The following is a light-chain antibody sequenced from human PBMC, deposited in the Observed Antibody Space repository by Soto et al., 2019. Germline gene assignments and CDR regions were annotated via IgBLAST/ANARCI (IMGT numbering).Light chain of an antibody. Sequence: EIVLTQSPATLSLSPGERGTLSRRASQSVSSSYLAWYQQKPGQAPRLLIYGASTRATGIPARFSGSGSGTEFTLTISSLQSEDFAVYYCQQYNTWRSISFGQGTRLEI. CDR2: GAS. V-gene: IGKV3-15*01. CDR1: QSVSSSY. J-gene: IGKJ5*01. CDR3: QQYNTWRSIS.